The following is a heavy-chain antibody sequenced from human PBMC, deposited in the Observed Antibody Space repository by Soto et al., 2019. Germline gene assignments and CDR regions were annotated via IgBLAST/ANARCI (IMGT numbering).Heavy chain of an antibody. CDR3: ARHSPYYYDSSPYFGY. CDR1: GYSFTSYW. Sequence: GESLKISCKGSGYSFTSYWIGWVRQMPGKGLEWMGIIYPGDSDTRYSPSFQGQVTISADKSISTAYLQWSSLKASDTAMYCCARHSPYYYDSSPYFGYWGQGTLVTVSS. V-gene: IGHV5-51*01. J-gene: IGHJ4*02. D-gene: IGHD3-22*01. CDR2: IYPGDSDT.